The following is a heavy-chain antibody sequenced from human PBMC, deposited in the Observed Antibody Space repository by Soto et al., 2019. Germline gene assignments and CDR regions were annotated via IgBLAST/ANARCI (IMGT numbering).Heavy chain of an antibody. CDR3: ARDSFGSGRAFYYYYYMDV. V-gene: IGHV1-46*03. CDR2: INPSGGST. CDR1: GYTFTSYY. D-gene: IGHD3-10*01. J-gene: IGHJ6*03. Sequence: ASVKLSCKASGYTFTSYYMHWVRQAPGQGLEWMGIINPSGGSTSYAQKFQGRVTMTRDTSTSTVYMELSSLRSEDTAVYYCARDSFGSGRAFYYYYYMDVWGKGTTVTVSS.